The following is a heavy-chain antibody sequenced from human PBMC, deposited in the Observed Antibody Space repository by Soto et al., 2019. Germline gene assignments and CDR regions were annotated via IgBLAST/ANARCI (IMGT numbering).Heavy chain of an antibody. Sequence: EVQLVESGGGLIQPGGSLRLSCAASGFTFSSYWMHWVRQTPGKGLVWVSRIDREGSDTAYADSVKGRFTISRDNAKNTLYLQMNSLRAEDTAEYYCERATTTVTTRPTLGYWGQGTLVTVSS. CDR3: ERATTTVTTRPTLGY. D-gene: IGHD4-17*01. CDR2: IDREGSDT. V-gene: IGHV3-74*01. J-gene: IGHJ4*02. CDR1: GFTFSSYW.